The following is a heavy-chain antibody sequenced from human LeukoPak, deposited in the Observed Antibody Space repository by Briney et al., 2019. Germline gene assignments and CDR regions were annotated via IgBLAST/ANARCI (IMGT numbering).Heavy chain of an antibody. Sequence: GGSLRLSCAASGFTFSSYAMSWVRQAPGKGLEWVSGISGRDSTTYYADSVKGRFTISRDNAKNSLYLQMNSLRAEDTAVYYCARERGNFDYWGQGTLVTVSS. CDR1: GFTFSSYA. V-gene: IGHV3-23*01. J-gene: IGHJ4*02. CDR3: ARERGNFDY. CDR2: ISGRDSTT.